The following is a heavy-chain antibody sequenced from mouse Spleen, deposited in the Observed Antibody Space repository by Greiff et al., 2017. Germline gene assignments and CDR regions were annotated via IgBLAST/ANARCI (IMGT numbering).Heavy chain of an antibody. Sequence: VQLVESGPGLVAPSQSLSITCTVSGFSLTGYGVNWVRQPPGKGLEWLGMIWGDGSTDYNSALISRLSISKDNSKSQVFLKMNSLQTDDTARYYCAAHYYGSYWYFDVWGAGTTVTVSA. CDR2: IWGDGST. J-gene: IGHJ1*01. V-gene: IGHV2-6-7*01. CDR3: AAHYYGSYWYFDV. D-gene: IGHD2-1*01. CDR1: GFSLTGYG.